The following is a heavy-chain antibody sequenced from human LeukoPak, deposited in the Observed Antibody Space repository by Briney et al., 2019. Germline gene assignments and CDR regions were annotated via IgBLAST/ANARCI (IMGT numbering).Heavy chain of an antibody. V-gene: IGHV3-30*18. D-gene: IGHD6-19*01. J-gene: IGHJ4*02. CDR3: AKDMGDYSGWRYYFDY. CDR2: ISNDGGTK. Sequence: GGSLRLSCAASGFTFSSYGMHWVRQAPGKGLEWVAFISNDGGTKYYADSVKGRFTISRDNSKNTLYLQMDSLRAEDTAVYHCAKDMGDYSGWRYYFDYWGQGTLVTVSS. CDR1: GFTFSSYG.